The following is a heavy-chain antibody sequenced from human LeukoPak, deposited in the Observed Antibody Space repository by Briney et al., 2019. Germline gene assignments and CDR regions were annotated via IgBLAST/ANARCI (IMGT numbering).Heavy chain of an antibody. D-gene: IGHD3-16*02. CDR1: GGSFSGYY. J-gene: IGHJ4*02. CDR3: ARDYRLESFDY. V-gene: IGHV4-59*01. Sequence: TSETLSLTCAVYGGSFSGYYWSWIRQPPGKGLEWIGYIYYSGSTNYNPSLKSRVTISVDTSKNQFPLKLSSVTAADTAVYYCARDYRLESFDYWGQGTLVTVSS. CDR2: IYYSGST.